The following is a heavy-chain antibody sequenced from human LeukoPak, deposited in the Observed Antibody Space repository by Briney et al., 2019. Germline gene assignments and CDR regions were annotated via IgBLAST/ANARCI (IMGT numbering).Heavy chain of an antibody. J-gene: IGHJ4*02. CDR3: ASFTVVMKYFDY. D-gene: IGHD4-23*01. V-gene: IGHV4-59*01. CDR2: IYYSGNT. CDR1: GGSISSYY. Sequence: SETLSLTCTVSGGSISSYYWSWIRQSPGKGLEWIGYIYYSGNTNYNPSLKSRVTISVDMSKNQFSLKLNSVTAADTAVYYCASFTVVMKYFDYWGRGTLVTVSS.